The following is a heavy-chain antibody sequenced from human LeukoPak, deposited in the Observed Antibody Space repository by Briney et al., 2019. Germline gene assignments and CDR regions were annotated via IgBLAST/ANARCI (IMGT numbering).Heavy chain of an antibody. CDR3: ARGYSYGYVDY. V-gene: IGHV1-46*01. D-gene: IGHD5-18*01. CDR1: GYTFTSYY. J-gene: IGHJ4*02. Sequence: ASVKVSCKASGYTFTSYYIHWVRQAPGQGLEWMGIINPSGGSTSYAQKFQGRVTMTRNTSISTAYMELSSLRSEDTAVYYCARGYSYGYVDYWGQGTLVTVSS. CDR2: INPSGGST.